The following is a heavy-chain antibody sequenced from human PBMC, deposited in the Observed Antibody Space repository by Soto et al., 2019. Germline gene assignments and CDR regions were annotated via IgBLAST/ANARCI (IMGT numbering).Heavy chain of an antibody. D-gene: IGHD3-22*01. V-gene: IGHV1-18*04. Sequence: QIQLVQSGGEVKKPGASVKVSCKASGYTFRSYGISWVRQAPGQGLEWVGWISGYNGATHYAPKFQGRSTLTTDTSTDTAYMELRSLRLDDTAVYYCARDWSRYYDNSGLIWFYWGQGSLVTVSS. CDR3: ARDWSRYYDNSGLIWFY. J-gene: IGHJ4*02. CDR1: GYTFRSYG. CDR2: ISGYNGAT.